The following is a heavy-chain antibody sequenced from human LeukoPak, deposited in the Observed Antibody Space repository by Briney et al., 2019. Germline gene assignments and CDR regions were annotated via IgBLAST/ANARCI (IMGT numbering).Heavy chain of an antibody. J-gene: IGHJ4*02. Sequence: ASVKVSCKVSGYTLTELSMHWVRQAPGKWFEWMGSFDLEDGETIYAQKFQGRVTMTEDTSTDTAYMELSSLRFEDTAVYYCATRRQWSYDGSGIFEYWGQGTLVTVSS. V-gene: IGHV1-24*01. CDR3: ATRRQWSYDGSGIFEY. CDR1: GYTLTELS. CDR2: FDLEDGET. D-gene: IGHD3-22*01.